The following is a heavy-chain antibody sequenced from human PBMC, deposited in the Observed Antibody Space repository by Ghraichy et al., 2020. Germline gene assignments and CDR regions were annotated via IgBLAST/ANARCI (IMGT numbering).Heavy chain of an antibody. V-gene: IGHV3-43*01. CDR3: AKDVQDTSPGDYYDSSGLDY. CDR2: ISWDGGST. Sequence: GGSLRLSCAASGFTFDDYTMHWVRQAPGKGLEWVSLISWDGGSTYYADSVKGRFTISRDNSKNSLYLQMNSLRTEDTALYYCAKDVQDTSPGDYYDSSGLDYWGQGTLVTVSS. D-gene: IGHD3-22*01. CDR1: GFTFDDYT. J-gene: IGHJ4*02.